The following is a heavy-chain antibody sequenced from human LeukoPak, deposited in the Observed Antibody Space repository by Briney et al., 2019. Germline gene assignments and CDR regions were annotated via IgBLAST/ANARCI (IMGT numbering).Heavy chain of an antibody. V-gene: IGHV4-34*01. CDR1: GGSFSGYY. J-gene: IGHJ4*02. CDR2: INHSGST. Sequence: SETLSLTCAVYGGSFSGYYWSWIRQPPGKGLEWIGEINHSGSTNYNPSLKSRVTISVDTSKNQFSLKLSSVTAADTAVYYCARGPDGSGWRTGDYWGQGTLVTVSS. D-gene: IGHD6-19*01. CDR3: ARGPDGSGWRTGDY.